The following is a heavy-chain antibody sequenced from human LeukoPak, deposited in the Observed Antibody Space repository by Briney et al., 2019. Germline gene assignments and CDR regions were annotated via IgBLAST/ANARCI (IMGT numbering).Heavy chain of an antibody. CDR3: TAALGYCSGGSCRRDY. Sequence: GGSLRLSCTASGFTFGDYAMSWVRQAPGKGLEWVGRIKSKTDGGTTDYAAPVKGRFTISRDDSKNTLYLQMNSLKTEDTAVYYCTAALGYCSGGSCRRDYWGQGTLVTVSS. CDR1: GFTFGDYA. CDR2: IKSKTDGGTT. V-gene: IGHV3-15*01. J-gene: IGHJ4*02. D-gene: IGHD2-15*01.